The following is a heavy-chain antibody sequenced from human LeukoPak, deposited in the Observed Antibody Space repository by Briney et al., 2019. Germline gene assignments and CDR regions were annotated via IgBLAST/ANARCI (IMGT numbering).Heavy chain of an antibody. V-gene: IGHV3-7*01. J-gene: IGHJ4*02. CDR2: IKQDGSEH. D-gene: IGHD2-2*01. CDR3: ARDKAEGPSRLDN. Sequence: GGSLRLSCATAGFSFSSYWMCWVRQAPGKGLEWVANIKQDGSEHYYVDSVKGRFTISRDNAKNSLYLQMSGLRAEDTAVYYCARDKAEGPSRLDNWGQGTLVTVSS. CDR1: GFSFSSYW.